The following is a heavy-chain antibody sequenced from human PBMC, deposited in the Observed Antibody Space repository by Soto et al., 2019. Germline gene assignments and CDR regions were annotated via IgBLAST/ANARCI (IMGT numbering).Heavy chain of an antibody. Sequence: QVQLVQSGAEVRQPASSVKVSCKTSGGTFSSYAISWVRQAPGQGLEWMGGIVPIVDTSTYAQKFQGRVRSTADESTSTVYMELSSLRSDDTAVYYCVRVVAIPGYPDNWGQGTLVTVSS. V-gene: IGHV1-69*12. CDR2: IVPIVDTS. CDR1: GGTFSSYA. D-gene: IGHD5-12*01. CDR3: VRVVAIPGYPDN. J-gene: IGHJ4*02.